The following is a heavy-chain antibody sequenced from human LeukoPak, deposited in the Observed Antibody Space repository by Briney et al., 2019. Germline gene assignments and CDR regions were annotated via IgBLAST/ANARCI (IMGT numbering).Heavy chain of an antibody. V-gene: IGHV1-2*02. J-gene: IGHJ4*02. CDR3: DYDVCLKWVAD. CDR1: AYTFSAYY. D-gene: IGHD3-3*01. Sequence: ASVKVSCKASAYTFSAYYMHWVRQAPGQGLEWMGWINPNNGGTNYAQKFQGRVTMTRDTYISTAYMELSRLRSGDTAIYYCDYDVCLKWVADWGQGTLVTVSS. CDR2: INPNNGGT.